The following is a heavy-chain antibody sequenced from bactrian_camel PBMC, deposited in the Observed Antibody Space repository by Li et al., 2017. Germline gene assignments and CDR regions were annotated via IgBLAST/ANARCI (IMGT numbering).Heavy chain of an antibody. J-gene: IGHJ4*01. CDR2: IWTDGSEP. CDR3: TADQAVPCDCSGDNCPI. D-gene: IGHD3*01. V-gene: IGHV3S6*01. Sequence: HVQLVESGGGSVQAGGSLTLSCTASGYTASSKCMGWFRRGTGPEREGVAAIWTDGSEPYYADSVNLRFTISQDNAWNTVYLQMTSLKPEDTARYYCTADQAVPCDCSGDNCPIRGKGTQVTVS. CDR1: GYTASSKC.